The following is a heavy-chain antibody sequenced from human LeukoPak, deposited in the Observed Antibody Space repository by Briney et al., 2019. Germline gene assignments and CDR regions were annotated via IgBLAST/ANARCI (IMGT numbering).Heavy chain of an antibody. D-gene: IGHD3-10*01. J-gene: IGHJ5*02. CDR1: GYTFTGYY. V-gene: IGHV1-2*02. Sequence: ASVKVSCKASGYTFTGYYMHWVRQAPGQGLEWMGWINPNSGGTNYAQKFQGRVAMTRDTSISTAYMELSRLRSDDTAVYYCARVYYYGSGSQRLWFDPWGQGTLVTVSS. CDR3: ARVYYYGSGSQRLWFDP. CDR2: INPNSGGT.